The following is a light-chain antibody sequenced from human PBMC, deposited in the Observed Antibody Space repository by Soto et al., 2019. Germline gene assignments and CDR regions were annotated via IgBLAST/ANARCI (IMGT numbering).Light chain of an antibody. Sequence: DIQMTQSPSSVSAPVGDRVTITCRASQGITSWLAWYQQKPGKAPKLPIYAASSLQRGVTSSFSGGGSGTYFTLTITSLQPKDFATSYCQQSNSFPLTFGGGTKVEIK. CDR2: AAS. V-gene: IGKV1-12*01. CDR1: QGITSW. CDR3: QQSNSFPLT. J-gene: IGKJ4*01.